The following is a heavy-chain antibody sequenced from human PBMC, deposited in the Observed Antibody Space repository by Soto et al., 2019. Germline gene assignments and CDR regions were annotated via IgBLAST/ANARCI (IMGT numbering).Heavy chain of an antibody. V-gene: IGHV4-34*01. CDR2: INHSGST. D-gene: IGHD3-22*01. Sequence: SETLSLTCAVYGGSFSGYYWSWIRQPPGKGLEWIGEINHSGSTNYNPSLKSRVTISVDTSKNQFSLKLSSMTAADAAVYYCARGGADGDSSGYYYFDYWGQGTLVTVSS. CDR3: ARGGADGDSSGYYYFDY. CDR1: GGSFSGYY. J-gene: IGHJ4*02.